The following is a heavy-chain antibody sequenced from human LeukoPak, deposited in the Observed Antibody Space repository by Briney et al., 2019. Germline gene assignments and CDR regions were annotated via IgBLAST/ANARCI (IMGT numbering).Heavy chain of an antibody. Sequence: PGGSLRLSCAASGFIFSSYAMSWVRQAPGKGLEWVSGISGSGGSTYYADSVKGRFSISRDNSKNTLYLQMNSLRDEDTAVYYCAKVASAAGNYDLGAFAIWGQGTMVTVPS. J-gene: IGHJ3*02. V-gene: IGHV3-23*01. D-gene: IGHD6-13*01. CDR2: ISGSGGST. CDR1: GFIFSSYA. CDR3: AKVASAAGNYDLGAFAI.